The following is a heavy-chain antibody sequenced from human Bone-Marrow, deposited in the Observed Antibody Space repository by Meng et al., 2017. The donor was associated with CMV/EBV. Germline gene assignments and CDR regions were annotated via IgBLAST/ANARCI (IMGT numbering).Heavy chain of an antibody. CDR1: GGSFSTYS. CDR3: TRLHKFDP. CDR2: IIPIFGTA. V-gene: IGHV1-69*05. Sequence: SVKVSCKASGGSFSTYSISWVRQAPGQGLEWMGGIIPIFGTANYAQKFQGRVTITTDESTSTAYMELSSLRAEDTAVYYCTRLHKFDPWGQGTLVTVSS. D-gene: IGHD4-11*01. J-gene: IGHJ5*02.